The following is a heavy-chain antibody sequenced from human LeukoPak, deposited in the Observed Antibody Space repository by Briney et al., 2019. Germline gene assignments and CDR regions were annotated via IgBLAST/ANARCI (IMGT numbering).Heavy chain of an antibody. D-gene: IGHD5-18*01. CDR3: ARGGYSYHN. V-gene: IGHV1-8*01. CDR1: GYTFTNYD. CDR2: MNPTSGNT. Sequence: ASVKVSCRASGYTFTNYDINWVRQATGQGLEWTGWMNPTSGNTGYAQKFQGRVTMTRDTSISTAYMKLSSLRSEDTAIYYCARGGYSYHNWGQGTLVTVSS. J-gene: IGHJ4*02.